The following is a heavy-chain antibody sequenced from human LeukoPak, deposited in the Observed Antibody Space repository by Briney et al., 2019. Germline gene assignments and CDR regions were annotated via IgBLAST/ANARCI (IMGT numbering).Heavy chain of an antibody. CDR1: GGTFSSYA. J-gene: IGHJ5*02. Sequence: ASVKVSCKASGGTFSSYAISWVRQAPGQGLEWMGRIIPILGIANYAQKFQSRVTITADKSTSTAYMELSSLRSEDTAVYYCARGVVSGLDPWGQGTLVTVSS. D-gene: IGHD2-15*01. V-gene: IGHV1-69*04. CDR2: IIPILGIA. CDR3: ARGVVSGLDP.